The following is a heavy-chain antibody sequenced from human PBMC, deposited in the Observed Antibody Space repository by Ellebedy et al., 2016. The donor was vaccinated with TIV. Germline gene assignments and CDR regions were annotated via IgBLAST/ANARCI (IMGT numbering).Heavy chain of an antibody. CDR2: IVPIFGSA. CDR1: GGTFNNHA. D-gene: IGHD5-18*01. Sequence: AASVKVSCKASGGTFNNHAVSWVRQAPGQGLEWMGGIVPIFGSANYAQKFQGSITITADEATSTVYLELSSLKSEDTAVYYCGRPSKTTMGIYYNAMDVWGQGTTVTVSS. J-gene: IGHJ6*02. V-gene: IGHV1-69*13. CDR3: GRPSKTTMGIYYNAMDV.